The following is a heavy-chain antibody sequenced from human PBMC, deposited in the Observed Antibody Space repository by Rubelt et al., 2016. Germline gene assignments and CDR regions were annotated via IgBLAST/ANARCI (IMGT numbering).Heavy chain of an antibody. J-gene: IGHJ4*02. D-gene: IGHD2-8*01. CDR1: GYTFTSYG. CDR2: ISAYHGNT. Sequence: QVQLVQSGAEVKKPGASVKVSCKASGYTFTSYGISWVRQAPGQGLEWMGWISAYHGNTNYARKTQGRVTMTTDTSTSTAYMELRSLRAEDTAVYYCARAQRIRLLMVYAPTFDYWGQGTLVTVSS. V-gene: IGHV1-18*01. CDR3: ARAQRIRLLMVYAPTFDY.